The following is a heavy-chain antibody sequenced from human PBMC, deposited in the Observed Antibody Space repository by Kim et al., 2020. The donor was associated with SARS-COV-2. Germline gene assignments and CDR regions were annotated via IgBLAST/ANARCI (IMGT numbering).Heavy chain of an antibody. V-gene: IGHV4-39*01. CDR3: ARVGYGHGYSLYVGY. J-gene: IGHJ4*03. Sequence: SETLSLTCTVSGFSISSNTYYWGWNRPPPGQGLDSIATIYYSRRTFYNPSLKSLDTTSVDTTKDQFSLKLSSVTAAATVVYYCARVGYGHGYSLYVGY. CDR1: GFSISSNTYY. CDR2: IYYSRRT. D-gene: IGHD5-18*01.